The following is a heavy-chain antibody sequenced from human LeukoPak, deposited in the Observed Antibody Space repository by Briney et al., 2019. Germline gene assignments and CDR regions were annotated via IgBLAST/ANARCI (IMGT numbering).Heavy chain of an antibody. CDR2: IIPIFGTA. V-gene: IGHV1-69*06. J-gene: IGHJ4*02. Sequence: GASVKVSCKASGGTFSSYAISWVRQAPGQGLEWMGGIIPIFGTANYAQKFQGRVTITADKSTSTAYMELSSLRSEDTAVYYCASGGGEYSYGYVNFDYWGQGTLVTASS. CDR3: ASGGGEYSYGYVNFDY. CDR1: GGTFSSYA. D-gene: IGHD5-18*01.